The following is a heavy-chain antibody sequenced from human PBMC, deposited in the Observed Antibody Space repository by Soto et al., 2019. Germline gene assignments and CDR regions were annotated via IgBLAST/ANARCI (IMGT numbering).Heavy chain of an antibody. D-gene: IGHD4-17*01. Sequence: QVQLVQSGAEEKKPGASVKDSCKASGYTFTNYAMHWVRQAPGQGLEWMGWINTVNGNTRYSQKFQGRVTITRDTSARTAYMELSSLRSEDTAVYYCAAVYGDYSAFDFWGQGTLVTVSS. J-gene: IGHJ4*02. V-gene: IGHV1-3*04. CDR2: INTVNGNT. CDR1: GYTFTNYA. CDR3: AAVYGDYSAFDF.